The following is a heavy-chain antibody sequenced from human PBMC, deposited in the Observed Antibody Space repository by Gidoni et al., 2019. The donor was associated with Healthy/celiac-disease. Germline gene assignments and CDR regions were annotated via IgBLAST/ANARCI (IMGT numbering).Heavy chain of an antibody. CDR1: GVTLDDYA. D-gene: IGHD6-19*01. J-gene: IGHJ5*02. CDR3: AQGSGWSSGWFDP. CDR2: ISWNSGSI. Sequence: EVPLEESGGGSVQPGRSLRLSCAAPGVTLDDYAMHWVRQAPGKGLEWVSGISWNSGSIGYADFVKGRFTISRDNAKNSLYLQMNSMRAEDTALYCCAQGSGWSSGWFDPWGQGTLVTVSS. V-gene: IGHV3-9*01.